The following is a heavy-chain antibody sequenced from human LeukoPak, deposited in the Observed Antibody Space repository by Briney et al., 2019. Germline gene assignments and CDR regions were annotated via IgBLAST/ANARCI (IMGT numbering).Heavy chain of an antibody. CDR2: IYHRGST. CDR3: ASMTTVPTGFDY. J-gene: IGHJ4*02. Sequence: SQTLSLTCAVSGGSISSGGYSWSWIRQPPGKGLEWIGYIYHRGSTYYNPSLKSRVTISVDRSKNQFSLKLSSVTAADTAVYYCASMTTVPTGFDYWGQGTLVTVSS. V-gene: IGHV4-30-2*01. CDR1: GGSISSGGYS. D-gene: IGHD4-17*01.